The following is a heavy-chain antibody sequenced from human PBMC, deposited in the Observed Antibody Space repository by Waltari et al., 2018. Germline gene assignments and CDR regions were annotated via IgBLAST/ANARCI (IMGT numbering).Heavy chain of an antibody. Sequence: QLQLQESGPGLVKPSETLSLTCTVSGGSISSSSYYWGWIRQPPGTGLEWIGSIYYSGSTDYNPSLKSRVTISVETSKNQFSLKLSSLTAADTAVYYCARDPPGGAEGPNWFDPWGQGTLVTVSS. CDR2: IYYSGST. J-gene: IGHJ5*02. CDR1: GGSISSSSYY. CDR3: ARDPPGGAEGPNWFDP. V-gene: IGHV4-39*07.